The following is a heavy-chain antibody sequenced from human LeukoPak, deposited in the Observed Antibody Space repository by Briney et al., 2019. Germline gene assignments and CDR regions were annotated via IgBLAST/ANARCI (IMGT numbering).Heavy chain of an antibody. CDR1: GFTFSRYD. D-gene: IGHD2-15*01. CDR2: IGTAGDT. Sequence: GGSLRLSCEASGFTFSRYDMHWVRQATGKGLEWVSAIGTAGDTYYPGSVKGRFTISRENAKNSLHLQMNSLRAGDTAVYYCARGGYCSGGSCYLGSSWFDPWGQGTLVTVSS. V-gene: IGHV3-13*01. CDR3: ARGGYCSGGSCYLGSSWFDP. J-gene: IGHJ5*02.